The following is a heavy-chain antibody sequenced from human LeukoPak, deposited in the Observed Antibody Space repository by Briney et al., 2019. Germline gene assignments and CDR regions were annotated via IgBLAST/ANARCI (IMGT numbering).Heavy chain of an antibody. J-gene: IGHJ3*02. Sequence: LAGGSLRLSCAASGSTFSSYGMHWVRQAPGKGLEWVAVISYDGSNKYYADSVEGRFTISRDNSKNTLFLQMNSLRADDTAMYYCARVMNDYGDFDDAFDIWGQGTMVTVAS. V-gene: IGHV3-30*03. D-gene: IGHD4-17*01. CDR1: GSTFSSYG. CDR3: ARVMNDYGDFDDAFDI. CDR2: ISYDGSNK.